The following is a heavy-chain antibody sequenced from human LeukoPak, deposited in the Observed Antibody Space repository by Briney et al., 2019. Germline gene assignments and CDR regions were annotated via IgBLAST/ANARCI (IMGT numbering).Heavy chain of an antibody. J-gene: IGHJ4*02. CDR2: INPKSGGT. D-gene: IGHD4/OR15-4a*01. V-gene: IGHV1-2*02. Sequence: ASVTVSCKASVYTFTNYYMHWVRQRPGLGLEWMGWINPKSGGTSYPQKFQGRLTMTRDTSISTAYMELSRLGSDDTAVYYCVPSANYYYFDYWGQGTLVTVSS. CDR3: VPSANYYYFDY. CDR1: VYTFTNYY.